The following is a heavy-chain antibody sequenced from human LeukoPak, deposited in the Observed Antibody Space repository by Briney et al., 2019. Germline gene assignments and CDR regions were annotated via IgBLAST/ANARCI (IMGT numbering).Heavy chain of an antibody. CDR2: ISGSSSYT. V-gene: IGHV3-11*03. CDR3: ARYYDSSGYYLFDY. Sequence: PSETLSLTCTVSGGSISNYYWSWIRQAPGKGLEWVSYISGSSSYTNYADSVKGRFTISRDNAKSSLYLQMNSLRAEDTAVYYCARYYDSSGYYLFDYWGQGTLVTVSS. J-gene: IGHJ4*02. D-gene: IGHD3-22*01. CDR1: GGSISNYY.